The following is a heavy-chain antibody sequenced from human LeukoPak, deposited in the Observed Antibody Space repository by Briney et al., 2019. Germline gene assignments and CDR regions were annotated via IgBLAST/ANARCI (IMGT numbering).Heavy chain of an antibody. V-gene: IGHV3-48*03. CDR1: GFTFSSYE. CDR2: ISSSGSTI. CDR3: ARSPTEDYYYYGMDV. J-gene: IGHJ6*02. Sequence: PGGSLRLSCAASGFTFSSYEMNWVRQAPGKGLEWVSYISSSGSTIYYADSVKGRFTISRDNAKNSLYLQMNSLRAEDTAVYYCARSPTEDYYYYGMDVWGQGTTVTVSS.